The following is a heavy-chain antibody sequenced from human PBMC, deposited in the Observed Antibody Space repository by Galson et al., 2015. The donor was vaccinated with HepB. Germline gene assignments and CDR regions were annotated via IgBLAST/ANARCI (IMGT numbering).Heavy chain of an antibody. V-gene: IGHV3-30*04. CDR1: GFTFSSYA. CDR3: ARDNGGRSGYYFDY. CDR2: ISYDGSNK. D-gene: IGHD4-23*01. Sequence: SLRLSCAASGFTFSSYAMHWVRQAPGKGLEWVAVISYDGSNKYYADSVKGRFTISRDNSKNTLYLQMNSLRAEDTAVYYCARDNGGRSGYYFDYWGQGTLVTVSS. J-gene: IGHJ4*02.